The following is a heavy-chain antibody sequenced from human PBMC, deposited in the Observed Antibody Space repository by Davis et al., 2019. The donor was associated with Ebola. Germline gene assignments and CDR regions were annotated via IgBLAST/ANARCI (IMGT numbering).Heavy chain of an antibody. J-gene: IGHJ4*02. D-gene: IGHD6-13*01. CDR3: ARVNVVAAGSFDF. CDR1: KFTFSDSW. CDR2: INSDGSTT. Sequence: GESLKISCVASKFTFSDSWMHWVRQVPGKGLVWVARINSDGSTTHYADSVKGRFTISRDNAKNSLYLQMNSLTPEDTAFYYCARVNVVAAGSFDFWGQGTRVTVSA. V-gene: IGHV3-74*01.